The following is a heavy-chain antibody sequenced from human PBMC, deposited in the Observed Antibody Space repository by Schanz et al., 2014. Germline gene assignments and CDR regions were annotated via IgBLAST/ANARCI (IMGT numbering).Heavy chain of an antibody. V-gene: IGHV4-31*03. CDR3: ARHGGIPYYPMDV. CDR2: ISYSGST. J-gene: IGHJ6*02. CDR1: GASISSGGYY. D-gene: IGHD3-16*01. Sequence: QVQLQESGPGLVKPSQTLSLTCTVSGASISSGGYYWDWIRLLPGKGLEWIGYISYSGSTSFNPSLKSRLTMSVESSKNQFSLRRSSVTAADTAVYYCARHGGIPYYPMDVWGQGTTVTVSS.